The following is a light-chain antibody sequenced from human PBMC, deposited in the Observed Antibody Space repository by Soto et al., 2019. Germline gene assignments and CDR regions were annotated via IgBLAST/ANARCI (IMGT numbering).Light chain of an antibody. CDR1: SSNIGNNA. V-gene: IGLV1-36*01. CDR3: AAWDDSLNGPV. J-gene: IGLJ2*01. Sequence: QSVLTQPPSVSEAPRQRVTISCSGSSSNIGNNAVNWYQQLPGKAPKLLIFYNDLVPSGVSDRFSGSKSGTSASLAISGLQSEDEGDYYCAAWDDSLNGPVFGGGTKVTVL. CDR2: YND.